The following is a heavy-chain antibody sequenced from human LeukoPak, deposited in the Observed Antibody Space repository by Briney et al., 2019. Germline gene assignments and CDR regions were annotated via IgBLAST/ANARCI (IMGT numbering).Heavy chain of an antibody. Sequence: GGSLRLSCAASGFTFSSYSMNWVRQAPGKGLEWVSSISSSSYIYYADSVKGRFTISRDNAKNSLYLQMNSLRAEDTAVYYCAISQGRYCSSTSCYNTFDYWGQGTLVTVSS. J-gene: IGHJ4*02. CDR1: GFTFSSYS. D-gene: IGHD2-2*01. CDR3: AISQGRYCSSTSCYNTFDY. CDR2: ISSSSYI. V-gene: IGHV3-21*01.